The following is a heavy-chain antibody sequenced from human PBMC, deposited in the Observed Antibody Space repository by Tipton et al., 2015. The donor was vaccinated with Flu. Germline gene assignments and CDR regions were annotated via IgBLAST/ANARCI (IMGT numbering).Heavy chain of an antibody. D-gene: IGHD1-26*01. CDR1: GLTFDGYD. CDR3: ATEGAWQGGGYYGMDV. CDR2: ISWDGGST. Sequence: SLRLSCAASGLTFDGYDMHWVRQAPGKGLEWVSVISWDGGSTFYADSVRGRFTVSRDNSENSLYLQMSSLRAEDTALYYCATEGAWQGGGYYGMDVWGQGTTVTVSS. J-gene: IGHJ6*02. V-gene: IGHV3-43D*03.